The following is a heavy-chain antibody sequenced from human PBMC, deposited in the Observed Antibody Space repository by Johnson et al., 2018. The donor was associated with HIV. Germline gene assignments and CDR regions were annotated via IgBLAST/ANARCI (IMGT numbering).Heavy chain of an antibody. CDR3: AGGVKQQLGVVDAFDI. CDR1: GFTFSDYY. CDR2: ISSSGSTI. Sequence: VQLVESGGGLVKPGGSLRLSCAASGFTFSDYYMSWIRQAPGKGLEWVSYISSSGSTIYYADSVKGRFTISRDNSKNRLYLQMNSLRAEDTAVYFCAGGVKQQLGVVDAFDIWGQGTMVIVSS. V-gene: IGHV3-11*04. J-gene: IGHJ3*02. D-gene: IGHD1-1*01.